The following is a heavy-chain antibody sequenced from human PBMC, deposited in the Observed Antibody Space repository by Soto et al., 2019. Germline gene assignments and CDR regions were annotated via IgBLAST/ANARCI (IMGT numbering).Heavy chain of an antibody. Sequence: QVQLVQSGAEVKKPGASVKVSCKATGYSFTSYDINWVRQAPGQGLEWMGWMNPNSGSTGYAQGFRGRVLMTRNTYICTAYMELRSLRFEDTAIYYCARVFRSPRLNWFDPWGLGTLVTVSS. D-gene: IGHD3-3*01. CDR2: MNPNSGST. J-gene: IGHJ5*02. CDR3: ARVFRSPRLNWFDP. CDR1: GYSFTSYD. V-gene: IGHV1-8*01.